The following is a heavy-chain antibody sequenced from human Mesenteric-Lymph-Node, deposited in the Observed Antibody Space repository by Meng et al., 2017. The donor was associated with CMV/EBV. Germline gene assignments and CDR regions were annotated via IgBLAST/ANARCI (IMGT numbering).Heavy chain of an antibody. CDR2: INPSGGST. D-gene: IGHD3-10*01. V-gene: IGHV1-46*01. CDR3: ARAAFGELLLGTEY. CDR1: GYTCTSYY. Sequence: ASGYTCTSYYMHWVRQAPGQGLEWMGIINPSGGSTSYAQKFQGRVTMTRDTSTSTVYMELSSLRSEDTAVYYCARAAFGELLLGTEYWGQGTLVTVSS. J-gene: IGHJ4*02.